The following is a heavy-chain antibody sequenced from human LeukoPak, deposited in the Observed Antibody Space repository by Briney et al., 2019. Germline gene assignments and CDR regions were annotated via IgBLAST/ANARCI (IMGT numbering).Heavy chain of an antibody. D-gene: IGHD6-19*01. CDR3: ARDNDSHSSGPEGLDY. Sequence: ASVKVSCKASGYTFTGYYMHWVRQAPGQGLEWMGWINPNSGGTNYAQKFQGRVTMTRDTSISTAYMELSRLRPDDTAVYYCARDNDSHSSGPEGLDYWGQGTLVTVSS. CDR2: INPNSGGT. CDR1: GYTFTGYY. V-gene: IGHV1-2*02. J-gene: IGHJ4*02.